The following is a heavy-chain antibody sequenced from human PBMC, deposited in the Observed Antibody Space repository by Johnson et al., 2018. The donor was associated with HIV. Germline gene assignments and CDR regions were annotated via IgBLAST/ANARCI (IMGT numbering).Heavy chain of an antibody. D-gene: IGHD3-22*01. Sequence: VQLVESGGGLVQPGGSLRLSCAASGFTVSSNYMNWVRQAPGKGLEWVSIIYSGGSTYYADSVKGRFTISRDNSKNTLYLQMNSLRAEDTAVYYCARDRGQWLLGMSDAFDIWGQGTMVTVSS. V-gene: IGHV3-66*01. J-gene: IGHJ3*02. CDR1: GFTVSSNY. CDR2: IYSGGST. CDR3: ARDRGQWLLGMSDAFDI.